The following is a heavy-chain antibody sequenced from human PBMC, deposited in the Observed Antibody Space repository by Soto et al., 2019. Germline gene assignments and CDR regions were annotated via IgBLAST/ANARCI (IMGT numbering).Heavy chain of an antibody. Sequence: EVQLVESGGGLVQPGGSLRLSCSASGFTFSSYAMHWVRQAPGKGLEYVSAIRSNGGSTYYADSVKGRFTISRDNSKNTLYLQMSSLRAEDTAVYYCVKGRGILEWLSHTVLDYWGQGTLVTVSS. J-gene: IGHJ4*02. CDR1: GFTFSSYA. CDR3: VKGRGILEWLSHTVLDY. CDR2: IRSNGGST. V-gene: IGHV3-64D*06. D-gene: IGHD3-3*01.